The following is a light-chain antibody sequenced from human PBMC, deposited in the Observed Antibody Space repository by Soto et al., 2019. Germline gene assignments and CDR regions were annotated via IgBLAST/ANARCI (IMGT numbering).Light chain of an antibody. CDR3: QQYNHYWT. Sequence: DIVLTQSPGTLSLSPGERATLSCRASQSVSSNYLAWYQQKPGQAPRLLIYGASTRATGVPDRFSGSGSGTEFSLTISSLQPDDFATYYCQQYNHYWTFGQGTKVDIK. CDR2: GAS. CDR1: QSVSSNY. V-gene: IGKV3-20*01. J-gene: IGKJ1*01.